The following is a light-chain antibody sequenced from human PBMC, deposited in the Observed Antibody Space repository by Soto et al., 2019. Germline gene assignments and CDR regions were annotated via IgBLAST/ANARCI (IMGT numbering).Light chain of an antibody. Sequence: MTQSPLSLSASVGDRVTITCRASPSIATYLNWYQHKLGEAPKLLIYAASSLQTGVPSRFSGSGSGTDFTLTISSLQPEDFATYFCQQNYVIPITFGQGTRLEIK. CDR1: PSIATY. J-gene: IGKJ5*01. V-gene: IGKV1-39*01. CDR2: AAS. CDR3: QQNYVIPIT.